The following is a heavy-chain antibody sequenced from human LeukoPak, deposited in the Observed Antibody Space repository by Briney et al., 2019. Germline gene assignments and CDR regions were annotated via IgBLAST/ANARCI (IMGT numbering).Heavy chain of an antibody. CDR2: ISYDGGNK. V-gene: IGHV3-30-3*01. Sequence: PGGSLRLSCAASGFTFSSYAMHWVRQAPGKGLEWVAVISYDGGNKYYADSVKGRFTISRDNSKNTLYLQMNSLRAEDTAVYYCAREIGLLDAFDIWGQGTMVTVSS. D-gene: IGHD3-10*01. CDR1: GFTFSSYA. J-gene: IGHJ3*02. CDR3: AREIGLLDAFDI.